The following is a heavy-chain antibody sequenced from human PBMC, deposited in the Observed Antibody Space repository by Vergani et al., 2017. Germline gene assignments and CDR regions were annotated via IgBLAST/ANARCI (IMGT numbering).Heavy chain of an antibody. V-gene: IGHV4-61*02. CDR2: IYTSGST. Sequence: QVQLQESGPGLVKPSQTLSLTCTVSGGSISSGSYYCSWIRQPAGKGLEWIGRIYTSGSTNYNPSLKSRVTISVDTSKNQFSLKLSSVTAADTAVYYCARAPYYGEGYFDYWGQGTLVTVSS. D-gene: IGHD4-17*01. CDR1: GGSISSGSYY. CDR3: ARAPYYGEGYFDY. J-gene: IGHJ4*02.